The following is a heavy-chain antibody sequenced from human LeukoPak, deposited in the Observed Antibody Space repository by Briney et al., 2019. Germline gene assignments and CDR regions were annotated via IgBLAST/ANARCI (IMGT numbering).Heavy chain of an antibody. CDR2: ISAYNGNT. V-gene: IGHV1-18*01. CDR3: ARGSGGHYYYMDV. CDR1: GYTFTSYG. J-gene: IGHJ6*03. Sequence: PSASVKLSCTASGYTFTSYGMSWVRQAPGQGLEWMGWISAYNGNTNYAQKLQGRVTMTTDTSTSTAYMELRSLRADDTAVYYCARGSGGHYYYMDVWGKGTTVTVSS.